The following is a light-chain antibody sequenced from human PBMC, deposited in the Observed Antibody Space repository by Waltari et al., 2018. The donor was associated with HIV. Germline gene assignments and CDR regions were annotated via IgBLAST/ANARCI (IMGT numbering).Light chain of an antibody. V-gene: IGLV2-18*02. CDR1: NL. CDR2: EVS. CDR3: SSFTSSSTVV. Sequence: NLVSWYQQSPGTAPKLMVYEVSNRPSGVPERFSGSKSGNTASLTISGLQAEDEADYYCSSFTSSSTVVFGGGTKLTVL. J-gene: IGLJ2*01.